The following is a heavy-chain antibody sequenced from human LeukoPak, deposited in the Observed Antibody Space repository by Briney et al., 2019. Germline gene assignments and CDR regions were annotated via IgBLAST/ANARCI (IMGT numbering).Heavy chain of an antibody. V-gene: IGHV4-31*03. CDR3: AREVMATSATDAFDI. Sequence: PSQTLSLTCTVSGDSITSDNYFWSWIRQHPGEGLEWIGYIDNRGDTYYNPSLGSRVTLSIDTSKKQFSLNLSSVTAADTAVYYCAREVMATSATDAFDIWGQGTMVTVSS. J-gene: IGHJ3*02. D-gene: IGHD2-15*01. CDR1: GDSITSDNYF. CDR2: IDNRGDT.